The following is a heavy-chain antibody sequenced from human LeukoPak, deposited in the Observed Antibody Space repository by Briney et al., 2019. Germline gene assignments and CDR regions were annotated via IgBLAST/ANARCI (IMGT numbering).Heavy chain of an antibody. CDR3: AKDLDRFGELNY. D-gene: IGHD3-10*01. CDR2: ISSSSSYI. CDR1: GFTFSSYS. Sequence: GGSLRLSCAASGFTFSSYSMNWVRQAPGKGLEWVSSISSSSSYIYYADSVKGRFTISRDNAKNSLYLQMNSLRAEDTALYYCAKDLDRFGELNYWGQGTLVTVSS. J-gene: IGHJ4*02. V-gene: IGHV3-21*04.